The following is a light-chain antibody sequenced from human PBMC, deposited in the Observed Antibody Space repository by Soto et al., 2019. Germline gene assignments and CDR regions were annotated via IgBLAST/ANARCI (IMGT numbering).Light chain of an antibody. J-gene: IGKJ3*01. CDR3: QQANSFPLT. CDR1: QDINNW. Sequence: DIQLTQSPSSVSASVGDRVTITCRASQDINNWLAWYRQKPGRAPQLLIFAAYSLQSGGPSRISGSGSGADFTLTISGLQPEEFGAYYCQQANSFPLTFCPGPTVDVK. V-gene: IGKV1-12*01. CDR2: AAY.